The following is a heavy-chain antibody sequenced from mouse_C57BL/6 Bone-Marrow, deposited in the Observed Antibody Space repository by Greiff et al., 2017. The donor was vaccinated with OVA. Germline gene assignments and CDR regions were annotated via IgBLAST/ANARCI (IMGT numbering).Heavy chain of an antibody. CDR3: GRASGGSSYAMDY. D-gene: IGHD1-1*01. Sequence: VKLKESGPGLVAPSQSLSITCTVSGFSLTSHGVHWVRQPPGKGLEWLVVIWSDGSTTYNSALKSRLSICKDNSKNQVFLKMNSLQTDDTAMYYGGRASGGSSYAMDYWGQGTSVTVSS. CDR1: GFSLTSHG. J-gene: IGHJ4*01. CDR2: IWSDGST. V-gene: IGHV2-6*03.